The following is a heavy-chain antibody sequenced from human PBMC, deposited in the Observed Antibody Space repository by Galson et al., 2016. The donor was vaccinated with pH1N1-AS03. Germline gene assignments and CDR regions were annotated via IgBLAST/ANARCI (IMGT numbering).Heavy chain of an antibody. CDR3: VRGGLGQVYGLDA. J-gene: IGHJ6*02. D-gene: IGHD3-16*01. V-gene: IGHV3-23*01. CDR1: GFSFSTYA. Sequence: SLRLSCAASGFSFSTYAMTWVRQAPGKGLEWVSGISGSGGTTYYAESVKGRSAMSRDNSKHTVYLQMKSLRAEDTAVYKCVRGGLGQVYGLDAWGQGTTVIVSS. CDR2: ISGSGGTT.